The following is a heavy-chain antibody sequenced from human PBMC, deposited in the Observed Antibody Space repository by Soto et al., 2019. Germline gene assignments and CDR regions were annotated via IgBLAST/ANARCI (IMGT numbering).Heavy chain of an antibody. CDR3: ARESDYVDYGAYGAYGMDV. J-gene: IGHJ6*02. V-gene: IGHV1-69*01. CDR1: GGTFSSYA. Sequence: QVQLVQSRAEVKKPGSSVKVSCKASGGTFSSYAISWVRQAPGQGLEWMGGIIPIFGTANYAQKFQGRVTITADESTSTAYMELSSLRSEDTAVYYCARESDYVDYGAYGAYGMDVWGQGTTVTVSS. CDR2: IIPIFGTA. D-gene: IGHD4-17*01.